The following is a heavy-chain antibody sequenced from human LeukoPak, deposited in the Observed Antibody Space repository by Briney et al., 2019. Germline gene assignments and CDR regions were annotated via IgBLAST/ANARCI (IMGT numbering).Heavy chain of an antibody. D-gene: IGHD3-22*01. CDR3: ARRFSHYYDSSGHVFPFWYFDL. CDR1: GGSTSSYY. Sequence: PSETLSLTCTVSGGSTSSYYWSWIRQPPGKGLEWTGYISYSGSANYNPSLKSRVTISVDTSKNQFSLKMSSVTAADTAVYYCARRFSHYYDSSGHVFPFWYFDLWGRGTLVTVSS. J-gene: IGHJ2*01. V-gene: IGHV4-59*08. CDR2: ISYSGSA.